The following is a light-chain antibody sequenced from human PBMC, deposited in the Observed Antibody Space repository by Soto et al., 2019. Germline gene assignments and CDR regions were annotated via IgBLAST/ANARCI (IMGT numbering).Light chain of an antibody. Sequence: DLQMTQSPSSLSASVGDRVTITCQASQGISTYLNWYQQKPGKAPKLLIYGASNLETGVPSRFSGSGSGTDFTFTISSLQPEDIATYFCQQYDNVFTFGQGTRLEIK. J-gene: IGKJ5*01. CDR1: QGISTY. CDR3: QQYDNVFT. V-gene: IGKV1-33*01. CDR2: GAS.